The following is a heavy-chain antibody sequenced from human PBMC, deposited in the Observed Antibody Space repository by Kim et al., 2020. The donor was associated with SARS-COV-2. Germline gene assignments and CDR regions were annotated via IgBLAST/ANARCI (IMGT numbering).Heavy chain of an antibody. D-gene: IGHD3-10*01. J-gene: IGHJ2*01. CDR2: ISSSGSTI. CDR1: GFTFSSYE. CDR3: ARDSALSTYYYGSGSYYKDWYFDL. Sequence: GGSLRLSCAASGFTFSSYEMNWVRQAPGKGLEWVSYISSSGSTIYYADSVKGRFIISRDNAKNSLYLQMNSLRAEDTAVYYCARDSALSTYYYGSGSYYKDWYFDLWGRGTLVTVSS. V-gene: IGHV3-48*03.